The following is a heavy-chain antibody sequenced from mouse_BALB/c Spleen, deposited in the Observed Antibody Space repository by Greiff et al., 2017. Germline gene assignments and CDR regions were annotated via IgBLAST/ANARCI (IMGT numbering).Heavy chain of an antibody. CDR1: GYTFTSYW. CDR2: IDPSDSYT. J-gene: IGHJ3*01. V-gene: IGHV1-69*02. Sequence: VQLQQPGAELVKPGASVKLSCKASGYTFTSYWMHWVKQRPGQGLEWIGEIDPSDSYTNYNQKFKGKATLTVDKSSSTAYMQLSSLTSEDSAVYYCARSGLLGAYWGQGTLVTVSA. CDR3: ARSGLLGAY. D-gene: IGHD2-3*01.